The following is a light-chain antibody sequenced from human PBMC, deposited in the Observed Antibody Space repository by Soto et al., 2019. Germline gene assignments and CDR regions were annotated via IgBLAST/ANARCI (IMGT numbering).Light chain of an antibody. Sequence: QSVLTQPASVSGSPGQSITISCTGTSSDVGSYNLVSWYQQHPGKAPKLMIYEGSKRPSGVSNRFSGSKSGNTASLTISGLQAENDADYYCCSYAGSSTLGVFGTGTKVTVL. J-gene: IGLJ1*01. CDR2: EGS. CDR1: SSDVGSYNL. CDR3: CSYAGSSTLGV. V-gene: IGLV2-23*01.